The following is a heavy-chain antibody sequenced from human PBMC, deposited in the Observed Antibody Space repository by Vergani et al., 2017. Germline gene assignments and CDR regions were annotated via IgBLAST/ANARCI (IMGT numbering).Heavy chain of an antibody. J-gene: IGHJ3*01. V-gene: IGHV1-46*01. CDR3: ATSNSASYVGAFDV. Sequence: QVQVVQSGAEVKKSGASVKVSCKTSGYTFSNYYMHWVRQAPGQGLEWMGIINPSGGHTNYAQKFQGRVTMTRDTSTSTVYMVLSSLRSEDTAIYYCATSNSASYVGAFDVWGQGTMVTVSS. CDR1: GYTFSNYY. CDR2: INPSGGHT. D-gene: IGHD1-26*01.